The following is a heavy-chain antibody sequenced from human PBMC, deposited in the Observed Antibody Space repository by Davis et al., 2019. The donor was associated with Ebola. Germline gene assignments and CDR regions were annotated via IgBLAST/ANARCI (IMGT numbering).Heavy chain of an antibody. Sequence: MPSETLSLTCAVYRESFSDYHWTWIRQSPGKGLEWIGDVYYDGSTNYNASLKSRVTMSIDPSKNQYSLRLNSVTAADTAVYYCARHEYQLPLDYWGQGTLVTVSS. V-gene: IGHV4-34*10. J-gene: IGHJ4*02. CDR3: ARHEYQLPLDY. D-gene: IGHD2-2*01. CDR1: RESFSDYH. CDR2: VYYDGST.